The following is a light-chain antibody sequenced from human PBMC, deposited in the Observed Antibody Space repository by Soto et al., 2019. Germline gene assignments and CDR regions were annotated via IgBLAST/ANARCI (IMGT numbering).Light chain of an antibody. CDR3: SSYTRTPTRV. V-gene: IGLV2-14*03. CDR1: SSDVGGYNY. J-gene: IGLJ1*01. CDR2: EVS. Sequence: QSALTQPASVSGSPGQSITISCTGTSSDVGGYNYVSWYQQHPGKGPKLMIYEVSNRPSGVSNRFSGSKSGNTATLTISGLQAADEADYYCSSYTRTPTRVFGTGTKVTVL.